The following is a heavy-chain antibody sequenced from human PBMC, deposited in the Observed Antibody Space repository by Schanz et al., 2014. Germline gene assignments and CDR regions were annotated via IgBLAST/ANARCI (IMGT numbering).Heavy chain of an antibody. Sequence: EVQLVTSRGDLVQPGGSLRLSCAASGFTFNTSWFHWVRQPPGKGLLWVSRVSRDGSETTYVDSVRGRFTISRDTAKNTVFLQMNNLRAEDTAVYYCARGASRDYFAMDVWGQGTTVTVSS. J-gene: IGHJ6*02. V-gene: IGHV3-74*01. CDR2: VSRDGSET. CDR1: GFTFNTSW. CDR3: ARGASRDYFAMDV.